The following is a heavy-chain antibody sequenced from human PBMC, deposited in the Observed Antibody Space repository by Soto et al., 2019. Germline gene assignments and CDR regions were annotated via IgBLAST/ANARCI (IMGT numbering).Heavy chain of an antibody. CDR1: GFTFSSYG. D-gene: IGHD5-18*01. V-gene: IGHV3-30*18. Sequence: QVHLVESGGAVVQPGKSLRLSCAASGFTFSSYGMYWVRQAPGKGLEWVAAIAYDGSNKYHADSVKGRFTISRDTSKNTLYLQMNSLRVEDTAVYYCAKDIVRYTYGACDYWGQGALVTVSS. CDR2: IAYDGSNK. J-gene: IGHJ4*02. CDR3: AKDIVRYTYGACDY.